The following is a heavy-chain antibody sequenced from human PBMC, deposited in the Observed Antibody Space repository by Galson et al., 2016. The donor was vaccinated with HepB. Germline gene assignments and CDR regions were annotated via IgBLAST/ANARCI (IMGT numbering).Heavy chain of an antibody. CDR3: ARVSSSWFSFYFDS. CDR1: GYMFTSYS. Sequence: SVKVSCKASGYMFTSYSVHWVRQAPGQRLEWMGWINAGNGNTKYSQKFQDRVTITRDTSASTACMELSRLRSEDTAVYYCARVSSSWFSFYFDSWGQGTLVTASS. D-gene: IGHD6-13*01. CDR2: INAGNGNT. V-gene: IGHV1-3*01. J-gene: IGHJ4*02.